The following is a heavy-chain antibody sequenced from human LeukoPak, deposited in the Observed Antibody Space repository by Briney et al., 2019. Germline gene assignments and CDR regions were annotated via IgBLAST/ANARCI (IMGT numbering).Heavy chain of an antibody. J-gene: IGHJ4*02. CDR2: IHFSGDT. D-gene: IGHD3-10*01. V-gene: IGHV4-59*01. CDR3: VRDRWLDY. CDR1: GFSISSYY. Sequence: PSETLSLTCTVSGFSISSYYWSWVRRPPGKGLEWIAYIHFSGDTNYNPSFKSRLTTSVDTSKNLFSLHLNSVTAADTAVYYCVRDRWLDYWGQGIQVTVSS.